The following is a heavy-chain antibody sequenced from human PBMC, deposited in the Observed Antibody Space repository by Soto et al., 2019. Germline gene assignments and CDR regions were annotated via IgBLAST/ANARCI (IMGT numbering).Heavy chain of an antibody. CDR1: GFTFSSYW. Sequence: GGSLRLSCAASGFTFSSYWMHWVRQAPGKGLVWVSRINSDGSSTSYADSVKGRFTISRDNAKNTLYLQMNSLRAEDTAVYYCARDQEPHYYDSSGKYDAFDIWGQGTMVTVSS. CDR2: INSDGSST. J-gene: IGHJ3*02. D-gene: IGHD3-22*01. V-gene: IGHV3-74*01. CDR3: ARDQEPHYYDSSGKYDAFDI.